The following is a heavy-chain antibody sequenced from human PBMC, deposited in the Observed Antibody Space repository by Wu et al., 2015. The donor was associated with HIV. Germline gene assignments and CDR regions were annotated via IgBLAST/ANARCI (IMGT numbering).Heavy chain of an antibody. J-gene: IGHJ4*02. CDR2: MNPNSGNT. V-gene: IGHV1-8*01. CDR3: ARGNSLVGNDY. D-gene: IGHD2-15*01. Sequence: QAQLGQSGAEVKKPGASVRVSCEASRYTFTSFDINWIRQATGQGLEWMGWMNPNSGNTGYAQTFQGRVTMTRNISTNTAYMELSSLRSEDTAMYYCARGNSLVGNDYWGQGTLVTVSS. CDR1: RYTFTSFD.